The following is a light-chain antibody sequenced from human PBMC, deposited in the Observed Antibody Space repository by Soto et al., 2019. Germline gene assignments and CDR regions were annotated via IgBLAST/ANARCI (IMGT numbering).Light chain of an antibody. CDR3: CPYAGSYIFVV. J-gene: IGLJ2*01. CDR2: DVS. CDR1: SSDVGGYNY. Sequence: QSALTQPRSVSGSPGQSVTISCTGTSSDVGGYNYVSWYQQHPGKAPKLMIYDVSKRPSGVPDRFSGSKSGNTASLTISGLQAEDEADYYCCPYAGSYIFVVFGGGTKLTVL. V-gene: IGLV2-11*01.